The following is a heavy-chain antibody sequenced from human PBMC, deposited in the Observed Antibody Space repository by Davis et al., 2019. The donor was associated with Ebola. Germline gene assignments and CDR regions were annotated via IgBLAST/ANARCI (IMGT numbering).Heavy chain of an antibody. V-gene: IGHV1-8*02. CDR3: ARLVGEFYFYGMDV. J-gene: IGHJ6*04. CDR1: GYTFTSYA. Sequence: ASVKVSCKASGYTFTSYAMNWVRQAPGQGLEWMGRINPNSGGTNYAQKFQGRVTMTRNTSISTAYMELSSLRSEDTAVYYCARLVGEFYFYGMDVWGKGTTVTVSS. CDR2: INPNSGGT. D-gene: IGHD3-10*01.